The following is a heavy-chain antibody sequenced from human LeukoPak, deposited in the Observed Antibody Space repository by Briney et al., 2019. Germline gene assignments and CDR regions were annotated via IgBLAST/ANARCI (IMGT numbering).Heavy chain of an antibody. V-gene: IGHV3-48*01. Sequence: SGGSLRLSCAASGFTFSSYSMNWVRQAPGKGLEWVSSISSSSSTIYYADSVKGRFTISRHNAKNSLYLQMNSLRAEDTAVYYCARRPFLMAFDIWGQGTMVTVSS. CDR3: ARRPFLMAFDI. CDR2: ISSSSSTI. D-gene: IGHD3-3*01. J-gene: IGHJ3*02. CDR1: GFTFSSYS.